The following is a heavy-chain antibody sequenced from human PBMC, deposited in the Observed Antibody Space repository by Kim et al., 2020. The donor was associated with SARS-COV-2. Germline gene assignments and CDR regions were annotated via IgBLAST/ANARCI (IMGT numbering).Heavy chain of an antibody. CDR3: ARDQSPPDYYDSSCTMNYWYFDL. CDR2: IYYSGST. Sequence: SETLSLTCTVSGGSISSYYWSWIRQPPGKGLEWIGYIYYSGSTNYNPSLKSRVTISVDTSKNQFSLKLSSVTAADTAVYYCARDQSPPDYYDSSCTMNYWYFDLWGRGTLVTVSS. V-gene: IGHV4-59*13. CDR1: GGSISSYY. D-gene: IGHD3-22*01. J-gene: IGHJ2*01.